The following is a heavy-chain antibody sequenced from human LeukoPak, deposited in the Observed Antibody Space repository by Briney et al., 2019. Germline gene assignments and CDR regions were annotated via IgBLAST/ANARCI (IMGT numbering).Heavy chain of an antibody. CDR3: ARKLDMDV. Sequence: PSETLSLTCTVSGGSINNYYWSWLRQPPGKGLEWIAYIYYRGSTNYNPSLKSRVTISVDTSKSQFSLKMSSVTAADTAVYYCARKLDMDVWGEGTTVTVSS. D-gene: IGHD1-1*01. CDR1: GGSINNYY. CDR2: IYYRGST. V-gene: IGHV4-59*01. J-gene: IGHJ6*04.